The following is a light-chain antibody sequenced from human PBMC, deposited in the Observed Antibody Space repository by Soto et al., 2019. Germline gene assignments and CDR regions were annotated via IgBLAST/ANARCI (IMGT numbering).Light chain of an antibody. CDR3: QQYDKSPPWT. Sequence: EFVLTQSRGTLSLSQGERVALSCKASQSISINLAWIQQKPAQGPRLLVIGASTRATGVPDRFSGSGSATEFTPTINSLQSDDFATYYCQQYDKSPPWTFGQGTKVDIK. V-gene: IGKV3-15*01. J-gene: IGKJ1*01. CDR1: QSISIN. CDR2: GAS.